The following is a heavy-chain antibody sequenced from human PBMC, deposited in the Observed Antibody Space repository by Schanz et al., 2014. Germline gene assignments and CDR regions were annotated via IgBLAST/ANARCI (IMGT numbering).Heavy chain of an antibody. V-gene: IGHV3-11*01. CDR1: GFIFSDYY. CDR2: ISSGGTTT. J-gene: IGHJ2*01. CDR3: ARNRGSGGQNWYFDL. D-gene: IGHD1-26*01. Sequence: QVQLVESGGGLVKPGGSLRLSCAASGFIFSDYYMAWIRQAPGKGPEYVSYISSGGTTTYHSDSVKGRFTISRDNTKNSLFLQLNSLRADDTAVYYCARNRGSGGQNWYFDLWGRGTLVTVSS.